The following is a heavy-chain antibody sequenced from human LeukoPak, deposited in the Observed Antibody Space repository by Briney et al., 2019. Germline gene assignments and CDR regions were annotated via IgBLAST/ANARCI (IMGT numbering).Heavy chain of an antibody. Sequence: GGSLRLSCTASGFTVSNNYMNWVRQAPGKGLEWVSLIYSGGSTYYADSVKGRFTISRDYSKNTLYLQMNSLRAEDTAVYYCARGTNIAAAGYLDYWGQGSLVTVPS. CDR2: IYSGGST. CDR1: GFTVSNNY. CDR3: ARGTNIAAAGYLDY. J-gene: IGHJ4*02. V-gene: IGHV3-53*01. D-gene: IGHD6-13*01.